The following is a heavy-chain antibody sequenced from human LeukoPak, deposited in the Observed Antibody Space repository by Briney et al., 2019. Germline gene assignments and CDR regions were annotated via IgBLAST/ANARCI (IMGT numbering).Heavy chain of an antibody. J-gene: IGHJ4*02. CDR2: IDSAADT. Sequence: GGSLRLSCGASGFTFSTHGMTWVRQTPGKGLEWLSSIDSAADTYYADSVKGRFTISRDNSRNTLFLQMDNLRADDTALYYCARSPGGWYHDYWGQGPLVTVSS. CDR3: ARSPGGWYHDY. V-gene: IGHV3-23*01. CDR1: GFTFSTHG. D-gene: IGHD6-19*01.